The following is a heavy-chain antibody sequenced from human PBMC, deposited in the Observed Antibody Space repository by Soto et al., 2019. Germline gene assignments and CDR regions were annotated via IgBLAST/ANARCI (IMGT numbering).Heavy chain of an antibody. CDR2: ISYSGSA. Sequence: QVQLQESGPGLVKPSQTLSLTCSVSGGSINSGNYYWSWIRQHPWKGLEWIGYISYSGSAHYNPSFRSRFFISVDTSRNQFSLKLSSVTAADTAVYYCARRRCTTTTCCDPWGQGTLVTVSS. J-gene: IGHJ5*02. CDR1: GGSINSGNYY. CDR3: ARRRCTTTTCCDP. V-gene: IGHV4-31*03. D-gene: IGHD2-2*01.